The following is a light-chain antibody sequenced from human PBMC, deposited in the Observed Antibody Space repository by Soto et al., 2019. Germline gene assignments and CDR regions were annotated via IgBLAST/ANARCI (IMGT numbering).Light chain of an antibody. CDR2: GAS. J-gene: IGKJ1*01. V-gene: IGKV3-15*01. CDR3: QQYNNWPRT. Sequence: EILMTXXXXTLSVSPGERATLSCRASQSVSSNLAWYQQKPGQAPRLLFYGASTRATGIPARFSGSGSGTEFTLTISSLQSEDFAVYYCQQYNNWPRTFGQGTKVEIK. CDR1: QSVSSN.